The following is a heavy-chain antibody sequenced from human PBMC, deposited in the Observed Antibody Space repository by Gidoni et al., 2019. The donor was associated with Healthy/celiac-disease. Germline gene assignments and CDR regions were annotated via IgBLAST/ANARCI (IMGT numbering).Heavy chain of an antibody. J-gene: IGHJ6*03. CDR3: ARGYCSGGSCQHYYYYYYMDV. V-gene: IGHV3-74*01. CDR1: GFTFSSYW. Sequence: EVQLVESGGGLVQPGGSLRLSCAASGFTFSSYWMHWVRQAPGKGLVWVSRINSDGSSTSYADSVKGRFTISRDNAKNTLYLQMNSLRAEDTAVYYCARGYCSGGSCQHYYYYYYMDVWGKGTTVTVSS. CDR2: INSDGSST. D-gene: IGHD2-15*01.